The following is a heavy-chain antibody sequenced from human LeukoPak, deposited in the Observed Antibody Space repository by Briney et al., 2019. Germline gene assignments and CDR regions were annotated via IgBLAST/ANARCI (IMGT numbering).Heavy chain of an antibody. V-gene: IGHV1-8*01. CDR2: MKPKSGET. CDR1: GYTLTNYD. CDR3: ARDYGGNSGWFDP. D-gene: IGHD4-23*01. Sequence: GGSVKVSCKASGYTLTNYDINWVRQATGQGLEWMGWMKPKSGETGYAEKFQGRATMTRDTSINTAYMELSSLTSEDTAVYYCARDYGGNSGWFDPWGQGTLVTVSS. J-gene: IGHJ5*02.